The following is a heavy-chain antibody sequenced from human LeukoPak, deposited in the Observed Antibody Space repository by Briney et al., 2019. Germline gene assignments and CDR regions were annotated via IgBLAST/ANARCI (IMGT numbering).Heavy chain of an antibody. Sequence: GRSLRLSCAASGFTFRNYAIHWVRQAPGKGLEWVAVIWYDGSNKYYADSVKGRFTISRDNSKNTLYLQMNSLRAEDTAVYYCARDPPYGDYYYGMDVWGQGTTVTVSS. CDR1: GFTFRNYA. V-gene: IGHV3-33*08. J-gene: IGHJ6*02. CDR3: ARDPPYGDYYYGMDV. D-gene: IGHD4-17*01. CDR2: IWYDGSNK.